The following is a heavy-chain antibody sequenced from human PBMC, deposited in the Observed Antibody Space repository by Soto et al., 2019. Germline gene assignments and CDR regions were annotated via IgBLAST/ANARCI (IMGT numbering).Heavy chain of an antibody. D-gene: IGHD3-9*01. CDR3: ARGGGGVLRYFDWLPYYYYGMDV. CDR1: GYTFTGYY. V-gene: IGHV1-2*04. CDR2: INPNSGGT. Sequence: QVQLVQSGAEVKKPGASVKVSCKASGYTFTGYYMHWVRQAPGQGLEWMGWINPNSGGTNYAQKFQGWVTMTRDTSISTANRELSGLRSDDTAVYYCARGGGGVLRYFDWLPYYYYGMDVWGQGTTVTVSS. J-gene: IGHJ6*02.